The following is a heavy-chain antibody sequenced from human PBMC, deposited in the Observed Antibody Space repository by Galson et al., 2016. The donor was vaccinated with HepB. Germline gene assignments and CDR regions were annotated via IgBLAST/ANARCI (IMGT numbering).Heavy chain of an antibody. J-gene: IGHJ6*02. D-gene: IGHD6-19*01. V-gene: IGHV3-30*18. CDR1: GFTFSSYG. CDR2: ISYDGSNK. CDR3: AKDGSGWLDYYYYGMDI. Sequence: SLRLSCAASGFTFSSYGMHWVRQAPGKGLEWVAVISYDGSNKYYADSVKGRFTISRDNSKNTLYLQMNSLRAEDTAAYYCAKDGSGWLDYYYYGMDIWGQGTTVTVSS.